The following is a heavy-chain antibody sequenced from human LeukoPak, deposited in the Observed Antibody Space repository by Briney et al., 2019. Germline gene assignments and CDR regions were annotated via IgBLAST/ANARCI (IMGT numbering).Heavy chain of an antibody. CDR3: ARDHGSGSYSDY. V-gene: IGHV3-64*01. CDR2: ISSNGGST. CDR1: GFTFSTCA. D-gene: IGHD3-10*01. Sequence: GGSLRLSCAASGFTFSTCAMHWVRQAPGKGLGYVSAISSNGGSTYYANSVKGRFTISRDNSKNTLYLQMGSLRAEDMAVYFCARDHGSGSYSDYWGQGTLVTVSS. J-gene: IGHJ4*02.